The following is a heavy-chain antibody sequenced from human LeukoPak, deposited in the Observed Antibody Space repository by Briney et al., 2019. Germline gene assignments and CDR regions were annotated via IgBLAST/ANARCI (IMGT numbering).Heavy chain of an antibody. CDR1: GGSISSYY. CDR3: AREGAYGGAHYYYGMDV. CDR2: IYYSGST. Sequence: PSETLSLTCTVSGGSISSYYWSWIRQPPGKGLEWIGYIYYSGSTNYNPSLKSRVTISVDTSKNQFSLKLSSVTAADTAVYYCAREGAYGGAHYYYGMDVWGQGTTVTVSS. D-gene: IGHD4-17*01. V-gene: IGHV4-59*01. J-gene: IGHJ6*02.